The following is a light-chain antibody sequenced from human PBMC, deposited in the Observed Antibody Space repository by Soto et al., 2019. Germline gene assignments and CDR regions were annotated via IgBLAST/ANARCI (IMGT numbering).Light chain of an antibody. Sequence: EIVLTQSPGTLSLSPGERATLSCRASQSVSSSFLAWYQQKPGQAPSLLIYGTFSSATGIPDRFSGSGSGTDFTLTISSLEPEDFAVYYCQQYGSSPLTFGGGTKVEIK. CDR2: GTF. CDR1: QSVSSSF. V-gene: IGKV3-20*01. CDR3: QQYGSSPLT. J-gene: IGKJ4*01.